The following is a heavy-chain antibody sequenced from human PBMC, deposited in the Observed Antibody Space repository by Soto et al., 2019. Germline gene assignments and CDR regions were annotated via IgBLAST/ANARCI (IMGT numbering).Heavy chain of an antibody. D-gene: IGHD3-3*01. CDR2: IRSKAYGGTT. J-gene: IGHJ5*02. Sequence: GGSLRLSCTASGFTFGDYAMSWVRQAPGKGLEWVGFIRSKAYGGTTEYAASVKGRFTSSRDDSKIIAYLQMNSLKTEDTAVYYCSSYYDFLRGYYSWFDPWGQGTLVTVSS. CDR3: SSYYDFLRGYYSWFDP. V-gene: IGHV3-49*04. CDR1: GFTFGDYA.